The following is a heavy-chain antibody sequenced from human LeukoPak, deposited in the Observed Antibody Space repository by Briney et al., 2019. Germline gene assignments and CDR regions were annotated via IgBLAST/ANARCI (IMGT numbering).Heavy chain of an antibody. V-gene: IGHV5-51*01. D-gene: IGHD6-13*01. J-gene: IGHJ4*02. CDR2: IYPNDSDS. Sequence: GESLKISCKGSGYSFTHYWIGWVRQMPGKGLEWMGIIYPNDSDSRYSPAFQGQVSISADKSIGTAYLQWSNLRASDTAIYYCARLNYSSTWYPAYWGQGTLVTVSS. CDR3: ARLNYSSTWYPAY. CDR1: GYSFTHYW.